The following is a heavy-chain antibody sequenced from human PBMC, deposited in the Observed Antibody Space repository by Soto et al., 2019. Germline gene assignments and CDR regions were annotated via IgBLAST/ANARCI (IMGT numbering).Heavy chain of an antibody. D-gene: IGHD5-18*01. V-gene: IGHV4-30-4*01. Sequence: SETLSLTCTVSGGSISSGDYYWSWIRQPPGKGLEWIGYIYYSGSTYYNPSLKSRVTISVDTSKNQFSLKLSSVTAADTAVYYCAAYVDTAMGNFDYWGQGTLVTVSS. J-gene: IGHJ4*02. CDR1: GGSISSGDYY. CDR2: IYYSGST. CDR3: AAYVDTAMGNFDY.